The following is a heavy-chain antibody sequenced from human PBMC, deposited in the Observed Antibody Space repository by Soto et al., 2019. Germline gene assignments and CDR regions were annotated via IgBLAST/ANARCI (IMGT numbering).Heavy chain of an antibody. D-gene: IGHD5-12*01. Sequence: SETLSLTCTVSGASISSYYWSWIRQPPGKGLEWIGNAYYTGSTNYNPSLKSRVTISVDTSKNQISLKLTSVTAADTAVHFCAGAYSAYDRAPYWGQGTLVTVSS. V-gene: IGHV4-59*08. CDR3: AGAYSAYDRAPY. CDR2: AYYTGST. J-gene: IGHJ4*02. CDR1: GASISSYY.